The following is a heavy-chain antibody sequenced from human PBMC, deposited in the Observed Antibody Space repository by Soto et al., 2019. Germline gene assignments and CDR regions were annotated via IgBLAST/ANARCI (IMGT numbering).Heavy chain of an antibody. Sequence: XGTLSLTCTVSGGSISDSYWSWIRQTPGKRLEWIGYIHDSGTVNYNPSLKSRVSMSVDTSKNQFSLKLNSVTAADTAVYYCARETLYIAIDYWGQGTLVTVSS. CDR2: IHDSGTV. CDR1: GGSISDSY. D-gene: IGHD3-16*02. CDR3: ARETLYIAIDY. J-gene: IGHJ4*02. V-gene: IGHV4-59*01.